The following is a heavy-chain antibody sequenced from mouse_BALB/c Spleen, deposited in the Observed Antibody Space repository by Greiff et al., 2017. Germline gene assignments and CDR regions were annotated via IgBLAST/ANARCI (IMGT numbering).Heavy chain of an antibody. J-gene: IGHJ4*01. CDR2: ISNGGGST. CDR1: GFTFSSYT. D-gene: IGHD1-1*01. CDR3: ARHGLYYYGSSYVAMDY. V-gene: IGHV5-12-2*01. Sequence: EVMLVESGGGLVQPGGSLKLSCAASGFTFSSYTMSWVRQTPEKRLEWVAYISNGGGSTYYPDTVKGRFTISRDNAKNTLYLQMSSLKSEDTAMYYCARHGLYYYGSSYVAMDYWGQGTSVTVSS.